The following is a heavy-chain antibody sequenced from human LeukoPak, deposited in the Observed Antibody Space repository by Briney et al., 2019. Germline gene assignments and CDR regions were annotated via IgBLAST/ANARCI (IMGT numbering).Heavy chain of an antibody. CDR2: IKSKSDGGST. Sequence: GGSLRLSCAASGFTFSNACMSWVRQAPGKGLEWVGRIKSKSDGGSTDYAATGKGRFTISRDDSKNTLYLQMNSLKTEDTAVYYCTTEVVAAHFDYWGQGTLVSVSS. D-gene: IGHD2-15*01. CDR1: GFTFSNAC. V-gene: IGHV3-15*01. CDR3: TTEVVAAHFDY. J-gene: IGHJ4*02.